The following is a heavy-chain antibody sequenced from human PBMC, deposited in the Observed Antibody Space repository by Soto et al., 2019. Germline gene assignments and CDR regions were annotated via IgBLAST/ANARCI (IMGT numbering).Heavy chain of an antibody. V-gene: IGHV3-23*01. Sequence: VGSLRLSCAASGFTFRDYAMIWVRQAPGRGLEWVSGVSNSGSSTYYADSVKGRFTISRDNSKNTLYLQMNSLRAEDTAVYYCAKHSRETTTCCGEDWGQGTRVTVSS. CDR2: VSNSGSST. D-gene: IGHD2-2*01. J-gene: IGHJ4*02. CDR3: AKHSRETTTCCGED. CDR1: GFTFRDYA.